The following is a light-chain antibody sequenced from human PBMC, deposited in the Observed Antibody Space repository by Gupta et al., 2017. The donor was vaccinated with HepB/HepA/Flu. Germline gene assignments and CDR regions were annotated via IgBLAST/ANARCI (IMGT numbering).Light chain of an antibody. CDR2: LNSDGSH. V-gene: IGLV4-69*01. J-gene: IGLJ2*01. Sequence: HLGLSHQPAVSASRGASVKLTCTLSSGHSSYAIAWHQQQPAKGPRYLMKLNSDGSHSKGDGIPDRFSGSSSGAERYLTISSLQSEDEADYYCPSWGTGFHVVFGGGTKLTVL. CDR1: SGHSSYA. CDR3: PSWGTGFHVV.